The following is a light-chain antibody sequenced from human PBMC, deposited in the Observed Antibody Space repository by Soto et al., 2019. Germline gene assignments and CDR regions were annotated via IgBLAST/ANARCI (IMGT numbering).Light chain of an antibody. V-gene: IGKV3-15*01. J-gene: IGKJ5*01. CDR1: QSVSSN. CDR3: QQYNNWLLT. Sequence: EIVMTQSPATLSVSPGERATLSCRASQSVSSNLAWYQQKPGQAPRLLIYGASTRATGIPARFSGSGSGTEFTLTISSLQSEDFAVYCCQQYNNWLLTFGPGTRLEIK. CDR2: GAS.